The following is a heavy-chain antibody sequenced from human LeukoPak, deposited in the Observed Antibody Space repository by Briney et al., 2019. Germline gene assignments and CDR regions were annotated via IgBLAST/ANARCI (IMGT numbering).Heavy chain of an antibody. CDR2: IKQDGSEK. D-gene: IGHD2-15*01. V-gene: IGHV3-7*01. CDR1: GFTFSSSA. CDR3: ARDEMVGAFDI. J-gene: IGHJ3*02. Sequence: GGSLRLSCAASGFTFSSSAMNWVRQAPGKGLEWVANIKQDGSEKYYVDSVKGRFTISRDNAKNSLYLQMNSLRAEDAAVYYCARDEMVGAFDIWGQGTMVTVSS.